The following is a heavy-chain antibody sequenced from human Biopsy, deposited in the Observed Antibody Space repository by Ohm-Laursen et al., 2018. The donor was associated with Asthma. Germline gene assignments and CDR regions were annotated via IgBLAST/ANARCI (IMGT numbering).Heavy chain of an antibody. J-gene: IGHJ4*02. D-gene: IGHD6-13*01. CDR3: ARGYSTSWYFGY. CDR2: ISSRGSNI. V-gene: IGHV3-11*01. Sequence: LRLSCSASGFTFRDYYMTWIRQAPGKGLEWVAYISSRGSNIFYADSVKGRFTISRDNAKKSLFLEMNSLTVEDTAVYFCARGYSTSWYFGYWGQGTLITVSS. CDR1: GFTFRDYY.